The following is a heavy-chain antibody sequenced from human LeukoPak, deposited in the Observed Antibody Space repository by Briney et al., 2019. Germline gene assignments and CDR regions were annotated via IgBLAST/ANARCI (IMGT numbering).Heavy chain of an antibody. CDR1: GFTFGDYA. Sequence: GGSLRLSCTASGFTFGDYAMSWFRQAPGKGLEWVGFIRSKAYGGTTEYAASVKGRFTISRDDSKSIAYLQMNSLKTEDTAVYYCTRARYSSGWYGDYWGQGTLVTVSS. CDR2: IRSKAYGGTT. J-gene: IGHJ4*02. V-gene: IGHV3-49*03. CDR3: TRARYSSGWYGDY. D-gene: IGHD6-19*01.